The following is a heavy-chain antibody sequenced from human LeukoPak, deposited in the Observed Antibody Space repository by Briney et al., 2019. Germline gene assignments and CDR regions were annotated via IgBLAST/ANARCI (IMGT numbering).Heavy chain of an antibody. V-gene: IGHV3-33*01. Sequence: GGSLRLSCAASGFTFSSYGMHWVRQAPGKGLEWVAVIWYDGSNKYYADSVKGRFTISRDNSKNTLYLQMNSLRAEDTAVYYCARFRLTVTTYAHLDYWGQGTLVTVSS. J-gene: IGHJ4*02. D-gene: IGHD4-17*01. CDR2: IWYDGSNK. CDR1: GFTFSSYG. CDR3: ARFRLTVTTYAHLDY.